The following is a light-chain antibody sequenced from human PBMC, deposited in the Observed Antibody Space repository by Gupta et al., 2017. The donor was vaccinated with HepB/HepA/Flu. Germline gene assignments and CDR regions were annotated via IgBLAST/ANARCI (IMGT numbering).Light chain of an antibody. J-gene: IGLJ3*02. CDR1: SSYIGGYNY. V-gene: IGLV2-14*03. CDR2: DVT. Sequence: QSALTPPPPVLGLPGNTSTIPCLGTSSYIGGYNYVSWYQHYPGKAPQLMIYDVTNRPSGVSNRFSGSRSGNTASLTISGLQVEDEADYYCSSYTSTSTLVFGGGTKVTVL. CDR3: SSYTSTSTLV.